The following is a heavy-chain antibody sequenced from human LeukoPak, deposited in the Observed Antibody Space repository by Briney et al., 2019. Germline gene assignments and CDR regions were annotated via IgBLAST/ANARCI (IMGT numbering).Heavy chain of an antibody. CDR2: IYYSGST. CDR1: GGSISSSSYY. CDR3: ARDRHYDSSGLDY. J-gene: IGHJ4*02. V-gene: IGHV4-39*07. Sequence: SETLSLTCTVSGGSISSSSYYWGWIRQPPGKGLEWIGSIYYSGSTYYHPSLKSRVTISVDTSKNQFSLKLSSVTAADTAVYYCARDRHYDSSGLDYWGQGTLVTVSS. D-gene: IGHD3-22*01.